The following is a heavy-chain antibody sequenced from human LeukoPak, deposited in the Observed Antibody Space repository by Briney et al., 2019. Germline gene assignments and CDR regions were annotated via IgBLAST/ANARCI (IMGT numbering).Heavy chain of an antibody. V-gene: IGHV3-66*02. CDR1: GLTVSSNY. J-gene: IGHJ4*02. CDR2: IYSDGTT. D-gene: IGHD3-22*01. Sequence: GGSLRLSCAASGLTVSSNYMSWVRQAPGKGLEWVSVIYSDGTTYYADSVKDRFTISRDNSKNTVYLQMNSLRAEDTAVYYCARAADTKPSYNVDSRDYLYYWGQGLLVTVSS. CDR3: ARAADTKPSYNVDSRDYLYY.